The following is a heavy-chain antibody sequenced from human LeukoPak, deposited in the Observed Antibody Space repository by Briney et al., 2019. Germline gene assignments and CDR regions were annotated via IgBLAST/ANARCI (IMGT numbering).Heavy chain of an antibody. V-gene: IGHV4-34*01. Sequence: PLETLSLTCAVYGGSFSGYYWSWIRQPPGKGLEWIGEINHSGSANYNPSLKSRVTISVDTSKNQFSLKLSSVTAADTAVYYCARGQTGYSYGYGWSFDYWGQGTLVTVSS. D-gene: IGHD5-18*01. CDR3: ARGQTGYSYGYGWSFDY. CDR2: INHSGSA. J-gene: IGHJ4*02. CDR1: GGSFSGYY.